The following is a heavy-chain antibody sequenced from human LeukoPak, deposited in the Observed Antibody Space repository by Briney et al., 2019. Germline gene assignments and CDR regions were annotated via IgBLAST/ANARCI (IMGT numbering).Heavy chain of an antibody. Sequence: ASVKVSCKASGYTFTGYYMHWVRQAPGQGLEWMGRINPNSGGTNYAQKFQGRVTMTRATSISTAYMELSRLRSDETAVYYCAGDRKGMTTVTTLGYWGQGTLVTVSS. J-gene: IGHJ4*02. D-gene: IGHD4-17*01. CDR3: AGDRKGMTTVTTLGY. CDR1: GYTFTGYY. CDR2: INPNSGGT. V-gene: IGHV1-2*06.